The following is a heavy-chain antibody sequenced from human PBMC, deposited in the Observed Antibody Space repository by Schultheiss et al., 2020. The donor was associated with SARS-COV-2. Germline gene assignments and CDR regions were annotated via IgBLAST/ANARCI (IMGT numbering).Heavy chain of an antibody. D-gene: IGHD5-18*01. J-gene: IGHJ4*02. Sequence: SETLSLTCTVSGGSISSSSYYWGWIRQPPGKGLEWIGYIYYSGSTYYNPSLRSRVTISVDTSRSQFSLKLSSVTAADTAVYYCAREAAMVPHEDHWGQGTLVTVSS. V-gene: IGHV4-39*07. CDR2: IYYSGST. CDR3: AREAAMVPHEDH. CDR1: GGSISSSSYY.